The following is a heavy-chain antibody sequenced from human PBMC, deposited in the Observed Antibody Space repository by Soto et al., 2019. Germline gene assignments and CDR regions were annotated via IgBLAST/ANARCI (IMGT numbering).Heavy chain of an antibody. CDR1: GFTFSSYA. CDR2: ISGSGGST. CDR3: AKPDYGDYLARH. Sequence: GGSLRLSCAASGFTFSSYAMSWVRQAPGKGLEWVSAISGSGGSTYYADSVKGRFTISRDNSKNTLYLQMNSLRVEDTAVYYCAKPDYGDYLARHWGQGTLVTVSS. J-gene: IGHJ4*02. V-gene: IGHV3-23*01. D-gene: IGHD4-17*01.